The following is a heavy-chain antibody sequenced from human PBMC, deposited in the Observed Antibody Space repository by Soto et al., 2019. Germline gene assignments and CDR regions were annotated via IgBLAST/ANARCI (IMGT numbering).Heavy chain of an antibody. Sequence: GGSLRLSCAASGFTFSSYAMSWVRQAPGKGLEWVSAISGSGGSTYYADSVKGRFTISRDNSKNTLYLQMNSLRAEDTAVYYCAKEYCSSTSCYAYVFDIWGQGKMVTVSS. CDR2: ISGSGGST. CDR1: GFTFSSYA. J-gene: IGHJ3*02. CDR3: AKEYCSSTSCYAYVFDI. D-gene: IGHD2-2*01. V-gene: IGHV3-23*01.